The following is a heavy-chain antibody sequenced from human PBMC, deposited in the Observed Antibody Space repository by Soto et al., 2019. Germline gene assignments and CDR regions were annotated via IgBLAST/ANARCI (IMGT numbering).Heavy chain of an antibody. D-gene: IGHD2-15*01. CDR3: ARGTPSPLVVRSSRGPWFDP. J-gene: IGHJ5*02. V-gene: IGHV4-59*08. Sequence: SDTLSLTCPVSGVSISSYYWSWIRQPPGKGLEWIGYMYYGGRTNYNPSLKSRVTISVDTSKMQVSLKLSSVTAADTAVYFCARGTPSPLVVRSSRGPWFDPWGQGTLVTVSS. CDR2: MYYGGRT. CDR1: GVSISSYY.